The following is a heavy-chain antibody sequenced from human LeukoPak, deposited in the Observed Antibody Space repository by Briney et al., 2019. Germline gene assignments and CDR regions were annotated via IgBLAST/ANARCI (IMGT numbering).Heavy chain of an antibody. CDR3: ARDGEWELLGY. V-gene: IGHV3-21*01. D-gene: IGHD1-26*01. Sequence: GGSLRLSCAAPGFTFSSYIMSWVRQAPGKGLEWVSSISSSSSYIYYADSVKGRFTISRDNAKNSLYLQMNSLRAEDTAVYYCARDGEWELLGYWGQGTLVTVSS. J-gene: IGHJ4*02. CDR1: GFTFSSYI. CDR2: ISSSSSYI.